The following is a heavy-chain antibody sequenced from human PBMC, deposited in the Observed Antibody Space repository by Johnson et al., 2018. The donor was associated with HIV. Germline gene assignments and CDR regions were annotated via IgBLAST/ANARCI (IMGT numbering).Heavy chain of an antibody. Sequence: QVQLVESGGGVVQPGKSLRLSCAASGFTFSSYGMHWVRQAPGKGLEWVALISYDGTYKSYADSVKGRFTISRDNAKNSLYLQMNSLRTEDTAVYYCTRRSPYDAFDIWGQGTMVTVSS. V-gene: IGHV3-30*03. CDR1: GFTFSSYG. CDR2: ISYDGTYK. J-gene: IGHJ3*02. CDR3: TRRSPYDAFDI.